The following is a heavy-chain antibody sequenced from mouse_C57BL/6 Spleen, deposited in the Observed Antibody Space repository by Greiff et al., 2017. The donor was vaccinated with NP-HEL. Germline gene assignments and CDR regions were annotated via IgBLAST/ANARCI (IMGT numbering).Heavy chain of an antibody. V-gene: IGHV1-64*01. CDR3: ARSYYGRPYYFNY. Sequence: QVQLQQPGAELVKPGASVKLSCKASGYTFTSYWMHWVKQRPGQGLEWIGMIHPNSGSTNYNEKFKSKATLTVDKSSSTAYMQLSSLTSEDSAVYYCARSYYGRPYYFNYWGQGTTLTVSS. CDR1: GYTFTSYW. J-gene: IGHJ2*01. CDR2: IHPNSGST. D-gene: IGHD1-1*01.